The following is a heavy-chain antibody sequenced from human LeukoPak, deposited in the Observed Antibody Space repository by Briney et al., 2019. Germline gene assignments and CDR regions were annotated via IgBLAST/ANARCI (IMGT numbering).Heavy chain of an antibody. CDR1: GYTFTSYY. CDR2: INPSGGST. D-gene: IGHD5-12*01. V-gene: IGHV1-46*01. J-gene: IGHJ4*02. Sequence: GASVKVSCKASGYTFTSYYMHWVRQAPGQGLEWMGIINPSGGSTSYAQKFQGRVTMTRDMSTSTVYMELSSLRPEDTAVYYCARTIRDGIIDYWGQGTLVTVSS. CDR3: ARTIRDGIIDY.